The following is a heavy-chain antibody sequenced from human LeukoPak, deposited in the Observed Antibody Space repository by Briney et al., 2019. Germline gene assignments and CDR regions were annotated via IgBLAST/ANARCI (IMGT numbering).Heavy chain of an antibody. CDR3: ASGVLEAFDI. Sequence: GGSLRLSCAASGFTFSHYEMNWVRQAPGKGLEWVSYISDGGSIIYYADSVRGRFTITRDDAKNSLYLQMNSLRAEDTAVYYCASGVLEAFDIWGQGTMVTVSS. CDR2: ISDGGSII. CDR1: GFTFSHYE. J-gene: IGHJ3*02. V-gene: IGHV3-48*03. D-gene: IGHD4/OR15-4a*01.